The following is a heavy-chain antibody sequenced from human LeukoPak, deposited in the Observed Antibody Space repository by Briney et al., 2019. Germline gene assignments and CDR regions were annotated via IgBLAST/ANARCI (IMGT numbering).Heavy chain of an antibody. V-gene: IGHV1-69*13. Sequence: SVKVSCKASGGTFSSYAISWVRQAPGQGLEWMGGIIPIFGTANYAQKFHGRGTITADESTSTAYMELSSLRSEDTAVYYCARERVMIVGGGSFDYWGQGTLVTVSS. J-gene: IGHJ4*02. CDR2: IIPIFGTA. CDR1: GGTFSSYA. CDR3: ARERVMIVGGGSFDY. D-gene: IGHD3-22*01.